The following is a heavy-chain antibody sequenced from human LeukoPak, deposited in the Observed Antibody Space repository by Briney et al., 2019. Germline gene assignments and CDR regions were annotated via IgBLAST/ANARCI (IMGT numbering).Heavy chain of an antibody. CDR3: AGNYDSSDYPMGDFDY. CDR1: GFTFSSYS. J-gene: IGHJ4*02. CDR2: ISSSSSYI. Sequence: GGSLRLSCAAPGFTFSSYSMNWVRQAPGKGLEWVSSISSSSSYIYYADSVKGRFTISRDNAKNSLYLQMNSLRAEDTAVYYCAGNYDSSDYPMGDFDYWGQGTLVTVSS. V-gene: IGHV3-21*01. D-gene: IGHD3-22*01.